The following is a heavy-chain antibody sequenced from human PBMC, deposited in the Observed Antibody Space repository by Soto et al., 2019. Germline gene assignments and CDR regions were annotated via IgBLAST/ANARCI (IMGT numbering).Heavy chain of an antibody. Sequence: ASVKVSCKASGYIFTDHYLHWVRQAPGQGLEWVGWIDPRSGGTSYALKFHGRVTMTRDTSISTAYMEVSRLGSDDAAVYFCARDGPRGITGSRWYYYGLDVWRQGTTVTVSS. CDR1: GYIFTDHY. D-gene: IGHD1-20*01. J-gene: IGHJ6*02. CDR2: IDPRSGGT. V-gene: IGHV1-2*02. CDR3: ARDGPRGITGSRWYYYGLDV.